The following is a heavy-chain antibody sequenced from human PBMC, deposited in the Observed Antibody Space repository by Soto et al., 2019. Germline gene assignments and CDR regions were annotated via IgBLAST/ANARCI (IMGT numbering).Heavy chain of an antibody. J-gene: IGHJ3*02. Sequence: ASVKVSCKASGYTFTGYGISWVRQAPGQGLEWMGWISAYNGNTNYAQKLQGRVTMTTDTSTSTAYMELRSLRSDDTAVYYCASNIVATMADAFDIWGQGTMVTVSS. D-gene: IGHD5-12*01. CDR1: GYTFTGYG. CDR2: ISAYNGNT. CDR3: ASNIVATMADAFDI. V-gene: IGHV1-18*01.